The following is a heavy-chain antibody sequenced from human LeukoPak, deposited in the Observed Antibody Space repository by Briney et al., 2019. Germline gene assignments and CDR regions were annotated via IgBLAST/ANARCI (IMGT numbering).Heavy chain of an antibody. CDR2: IYPGDSDT. CDR3: AAGYGANDDAFDL. V-gene: IGHV5-51*01. J-gene: IGHJ3*01. D-gene: IGHD4-23*01. CDR1: GYNFTNYW. Sequence: GESLKISCQASGYNFTNYWIAWVRQMSGKGLEWMGVIYPGDSDTRYSPSFQGQVTISADKSITTAYLQWSSLKASDTAMYYCAAGYGANDDAFDLWGQGTMVTVSS.